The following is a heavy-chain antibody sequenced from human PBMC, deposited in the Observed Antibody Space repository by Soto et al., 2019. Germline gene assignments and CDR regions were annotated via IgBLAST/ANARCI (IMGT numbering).Heavy chain of an antibody. CDR3: ARLEMATQSGDY. J-gene: IGHJ4*02. CDR2: INPSSGGT. V-gene: IGHV1-2*02. D-gene: IGHD5-12*01. Sequence: ASVKVSCKASGYTFTGYYMHWVRQAPGQGLEWMGWINPSSGGTNYAQKFQGRVTMTRDTSISTAYMELSRLRSDDTAVYYCARLEMATQSGDYWGQGTLVTVSS. CDR1: GYTFTGYY.